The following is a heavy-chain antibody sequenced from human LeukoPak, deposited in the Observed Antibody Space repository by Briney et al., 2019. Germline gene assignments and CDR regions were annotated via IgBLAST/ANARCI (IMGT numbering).Heavy chain of an antibody. J-gene: IGHJ4*02. CDR3: ARAHDYLWGNYRYFDY. V-gene: IGHV1-46*01. CDR1: GYTLTSYF. D-gene: IGHD3-16*02. CDR2: IYPSGGTT. Sequence: ASMKVSCMASGYTLTSYFMHWVRQAPGQRVEGMGVIYPSGGTTNYAQRFHGKVTMSRDTSTSTVYMELSSLRSEDTAVYYCARAHDYLWGNYRYFDYWGQGTLVTVSS.